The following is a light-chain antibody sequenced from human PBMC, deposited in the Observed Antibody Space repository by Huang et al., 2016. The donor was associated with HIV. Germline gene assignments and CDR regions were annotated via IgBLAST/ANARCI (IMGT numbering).Light chain of an antibody. CDR3: QQSYSPSPFT. Sequence: DIQMTQSPSSLSASIGDRVIITCRASPDIGRLLNWYQQKPGKAPQLLIYEAAVLQTCVPSRFSGSGSGTHFTLTIRSLLPEDFATYYCQQSYSPSPFTFGLGTILDI. CDR1: PDIGRL. CDR2: EAA. J-gene: IGKJ2*01. V-gene: IGKV1-39*01.